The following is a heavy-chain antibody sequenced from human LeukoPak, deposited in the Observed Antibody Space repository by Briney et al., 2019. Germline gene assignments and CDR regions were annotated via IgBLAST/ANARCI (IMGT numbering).Heavy chain of an antibody. D-gene: IGHD1-1*01. CDR2: IDPKSGDT. Sequence: ASVKVSCKASGYTFTGYYMQWVRQAPGQGLEWMGWIDPKSGDTKYAQNFQGRVTMTRDTSITTVYMELSRLSSDDTAVYYCAREGSGTRLLTYYYGLDVWGQGTAVTVSS. V-gene: IGHV1-2*02. CDR3: AREGSGTRLLTYYYGLDV. CDR1: GYTFTGYY. J-gene: IGHJ6*02.